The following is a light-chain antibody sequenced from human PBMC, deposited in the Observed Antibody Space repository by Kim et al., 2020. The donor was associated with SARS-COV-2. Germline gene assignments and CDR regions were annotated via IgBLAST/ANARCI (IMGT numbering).Light chain of an antibody. Sequence: EIQMTQSQSSLSVSVGDRVTITCHASQNIGFYLNWYQQTPGTAPKLLIYDASDLQPGFPSRFSGSGSGTVFSLTINSLQPDDVVTYFCQQYEEIPYSFGQGTKLEI. CDR1: QNIGFY. V-gene: IGKV1-33*01. J-gene: IGKJ2*03. CDR3: QQYEEIPYS. CDR2: DAS.